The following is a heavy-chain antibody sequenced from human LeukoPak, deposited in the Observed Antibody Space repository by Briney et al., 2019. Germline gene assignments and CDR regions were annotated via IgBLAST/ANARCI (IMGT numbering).Heavy chain of an antibody. CDR2: IYYSGST. Sequence: PSEILSLTCTVSGGSISSYYWSWIRQPPGKGLEWIGYIYYSGSTNYNPSLKSRVTISVDTSKKQVSLKLSSVTAADSAVYYCARTNYGSGSTYGMDVWGQGTTVTVSS. CDR1: GGSISSYY. D-gene: IGHD3-10*01. CDR3: ARTNYGSGSTYGMDV. J-gene: IGHJ6*02. V-gene: IGHV4-59*01.